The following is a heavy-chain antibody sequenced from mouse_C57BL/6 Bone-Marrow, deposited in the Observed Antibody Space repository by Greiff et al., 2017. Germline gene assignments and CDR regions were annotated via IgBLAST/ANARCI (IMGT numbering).Heavy chain of an antibody. D-gene: IGHD1-1*01. CDR1: GFNIKDDY. Sequence: EVQLQQSGAELVRPGASVKLSCTASGFNIKDDYMHWVKQRPEQGLEWIGWLDPENGDTEYASKFQGKATITADTSSNTAYLQLSSLTSEDTAVYYCTLITTVVYYYAMDYWGQGTAVTVSS. J-gene: IGHJ4*01. V-gene: IGHV14-4*01. CDR2: LDPENGDT. CDR3: TLITTVVYYYAMDY.